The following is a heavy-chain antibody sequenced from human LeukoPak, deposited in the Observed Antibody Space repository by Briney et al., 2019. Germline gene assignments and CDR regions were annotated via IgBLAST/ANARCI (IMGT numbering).Heavy chain of an antibody. J-gene: IGHJ6*03. V-gene: IGHV4-61*02. CDR1: GGSISSGAYY. CDR3: ARGVKKGEWFGELSGYYYMDV. D-gene: IGHD3-10*01. Sequence: SETLSLTCTVSGGSISSGAYYWSWIRQPAGKGLEWLGRIYTSGSTKYNPSLKSRVTISVDTSKNQFSLKLRSVTAADTAMYYCARGVKKGEWFGELSGYYYMDVWDQGTTVTVSS. CDR2: IYTSGST.